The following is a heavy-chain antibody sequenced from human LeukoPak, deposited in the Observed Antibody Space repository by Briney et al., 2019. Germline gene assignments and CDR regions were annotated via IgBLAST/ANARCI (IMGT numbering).Heavy chain of an antibody. V-gene: IGHV4-34*01. CDR3: ARREPHGDYGGKIRYYYYMDV. CDR1: GGSFSGYY. Sequence: SETLSLTCAVYGGSFSGYYWSWIRQPPGKGLEWIGEINHSGNTNSNPSLKSRVTMSVDTSKNQFSLKLSSLTAADTAMYYCARREPHGDYGGKIRYYYYMDVWGKGTTITVSS. CDR2: INHSGNT. J-gene: IGHJ6*03. D-gene: IGHD4-23*01.